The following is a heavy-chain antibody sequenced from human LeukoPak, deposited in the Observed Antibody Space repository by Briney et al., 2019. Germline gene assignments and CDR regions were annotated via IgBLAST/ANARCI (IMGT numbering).Heavy chain of an antibody. CDR2: IYYSGST. J-gene: IGHJ4*02. CDR1: GGSISNYY. D-gene: IGHD4-17*01. V-gene: IGHV4-59*01. CDR3: VRGGPPTVTRLDY. Sequence: SETLSLTCTVSGGSISNYYWGWIRQPPGKGLEWIGYIYYSGSTNYHPSLKSRVTISVDTSKNQFSLKLSSVTAADTAVYYCVRGGPPTVTRLDYGGQGTLVTVSS.